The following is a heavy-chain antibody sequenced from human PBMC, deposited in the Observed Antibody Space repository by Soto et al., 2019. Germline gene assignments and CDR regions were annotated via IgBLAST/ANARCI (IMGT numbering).Heavy chain of an antibody. CDR3: ARGRYCRSTSCQPNWFDP. V-gene: IGHV4-4*07. Sequence: SETLSLTCTASGGSISSHFYNWIRQPAGKGLEWLGRVYTSGYTDYNPSLRDRISMSVGTSKNQCSLKLTSITAADTAVYYCARGRYCRSTSCQPNWFDPWGQGILVTVSS. J-gene: IGHJ5*02. CDR1: GGSISSHF. CDR2: VYTSGYT. D-gene: IGHD2-2*01.